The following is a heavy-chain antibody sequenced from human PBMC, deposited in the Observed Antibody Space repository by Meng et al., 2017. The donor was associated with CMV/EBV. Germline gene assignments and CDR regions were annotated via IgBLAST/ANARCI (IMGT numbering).Heavy chain of an antibody. V-gene: IGHV1-18*01. CDR3: ARDGSFYYDSTGYHSAY. CDR1: GYTFNSFG. CDR2: IIGYNGVT. J-gene: IGHJ4*02. Sequence: VQLGQSGPEVKKHGSSVNVSCMASGYTFNSFGISWLRQAPGQGLEWIGWIIGYNGVTSYAPKMQGKVTMPTDPSTSTAYLELRSLRSDDTAVYFCARDGSFYYDSTGYHSAYWGQGTLVTVSS. D-gene: IGHD3-22*01.